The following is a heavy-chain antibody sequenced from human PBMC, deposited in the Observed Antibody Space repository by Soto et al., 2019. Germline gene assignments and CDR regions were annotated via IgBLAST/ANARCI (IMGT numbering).Heavy chain of an antibody. J-gene: IGHJ4*02. D-gene: IGHD2-15*01. CDR3: ALGYCSSGTCWDLDY. CDR1: GGSINSGSYY. CDR2: IYSSGTT. Sequence: KPSETLSLTCTVSGGSINSGSYYWGWVRQPPGKGLEWVGNIYSSGTTVHNPSLKSPVIISVDTSKNQFSLKLNSVTAADTAIYYCALGYCSSGTCWDLDYWGQGTLVTVSS. V-gene: IGHV4-39*01.